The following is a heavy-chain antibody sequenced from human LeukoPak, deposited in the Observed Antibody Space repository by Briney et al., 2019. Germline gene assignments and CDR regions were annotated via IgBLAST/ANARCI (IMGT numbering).Heavy chain of an antibody. CDR1: GGSIRSYY. CDR2: IYYSGST. CDR3: ASNRGYYYDSTSAFDI. J-gene: IGHJ3*02. Sequence: PSETLSLTCTVSGGSIRSYYWSWIRQPPGKGLEGSGYIYYSGSTNYNPSLKSRVTISVDTSKNQFSLKLSSVTAADTAVYYCASNRGYYYDSTSAFDIWGQGTMVTVSS. V-gene: IGHV4-59*01. D-gene: IGHD3-22*01.